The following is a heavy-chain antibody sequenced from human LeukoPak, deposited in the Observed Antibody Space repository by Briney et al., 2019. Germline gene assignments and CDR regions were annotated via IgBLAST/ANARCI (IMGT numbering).Heavy chain of an antibody. V-gene: IGHV3-30*02. CDR1: GFTFSSYH. D-gene: IGHD3-3*01. CDR3: AKDYEWSLDY. J-gene: IGHJ4*02. Sequence: GGSLRLSCAASGFTFSSYHMHWVRQAPGKGLEWVAFIRNDESDKYYADSVKGRFTISRDNSKNTLCVQMNSLRVEDTAVYYCAKDYEWSLDYWGQGTLVTVSS. CDR2: IRNDESDK.